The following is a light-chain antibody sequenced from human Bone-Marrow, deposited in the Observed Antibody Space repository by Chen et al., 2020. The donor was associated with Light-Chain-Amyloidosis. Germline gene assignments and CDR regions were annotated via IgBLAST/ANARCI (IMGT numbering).Light chain of an antibody. Sequence: SYELTQPPSVSVSPGQTARITCSGDDLPTKYAYWYQQKPGQAPVLVIHRDTGRPSGIAERFSGSSSGTTATLPISGVRAEDEADYHCQSADSSGTYEVIFGGGTKLTVL. V-gene: IGLV3-25*03. J-gene: IGLJ2*01. CDR2: RDT. CDR1: DLPTKY. CDR3: QSADSSGTYEVI.